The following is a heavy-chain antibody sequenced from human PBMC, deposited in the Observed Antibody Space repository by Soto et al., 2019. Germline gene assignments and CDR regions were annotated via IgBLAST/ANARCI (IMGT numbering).Heavy chain of an antibody. D-gene: IGHD5-18*01. CDR3: ATTPRGYSYGYLDY. Sequence: QVQLVQSGAEVKKPGSSVKVSCKASGGTFSSYTISWVRQAPGQGLEWMGRIIPILGIANYAQKFQGRVTITADKSTSTASMELSSLSSEATAVYYCATTPRGYSYGYLDYWGQGTLVTVSS. V-gene: IGHV1-69*02. CDR2: IIPILGIA. CDR1: GGTFSSYT. J-gene: IGHJ4*02.